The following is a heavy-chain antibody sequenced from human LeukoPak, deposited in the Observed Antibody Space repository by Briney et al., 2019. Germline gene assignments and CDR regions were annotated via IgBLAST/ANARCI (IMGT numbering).Heavy chain of an antibody. CDR2: IYYTGST. V-gene: IGHV4-39*01. CDR1: GASISGGTYY. Sequence: SETLSLTCSVSGASISGGTYYWGWIRQPPGKGLEWIGSIYYTGSTYDNPSLKSRVTIAVDTSKNQFSLKLSSVTAADTAVYYCARRGGSGRAFDYWGQGTLVTVSS. J-gene: IGHJ4*02. D-gene: IGHD1-26*01. CDR3: ARRGGSGRAFDY.